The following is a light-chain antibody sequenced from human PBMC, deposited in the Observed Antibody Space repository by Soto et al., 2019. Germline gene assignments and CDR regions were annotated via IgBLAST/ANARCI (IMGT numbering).Light chain of an antibody. CDR2: NNN. Sequence: QPVLTQPPSASGTPGQRVTISCSGSSSNIGRNTVNWYQQFPGTAPNLLIYNNNERPSGVPDRFSGSKSGTSASLAISGLRSEDEADYYCAAWDASLNGRVFGGGTKLTVL. J-gene: IGLJ3*02. V-gene: IGLV1-44*01. CDR3: AAWDASLNGRV. CDR1: SSNIGRNT.